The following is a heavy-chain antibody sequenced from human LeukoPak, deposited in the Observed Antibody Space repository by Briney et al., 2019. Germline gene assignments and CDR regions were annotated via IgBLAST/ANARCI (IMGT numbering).Heavy chain of an antibody. J-gene: IGHJ3*02. Sequence: PGRSLRLSCAASGFTFSNYAMHWVRQAPGKGLEWVALISYDGTNQYYADSVKGRFTISRDNSENTLSLQMNSLRAEDTAVYYCARVAGYCSSTSCDVDAFDIWGQGTMVTVSS. CDR3: ARVAGYCSSTSCDVDAFDI. CDR2: ISYDGTNQ. V-gene: IGHV3-30*03. D-gene: IGHD2-2*01. CDR1: GFTFSNYA.